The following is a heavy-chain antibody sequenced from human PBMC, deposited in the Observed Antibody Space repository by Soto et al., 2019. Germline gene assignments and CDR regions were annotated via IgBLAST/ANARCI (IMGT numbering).Heavy chain of an antibody. V-gene: IGHV4-59*01. CDR3: ARAGIVQVSYAMDV. CDR1: GGSIGGDS. J-gene: IGHJ6*02. CDR2: IYHSGST. Sequence: ETLSLTCTATGGSIGGDSWSWFRQSPGKGLYFFGYIYHSGSTNYNPSLKSRVTISMGTSKNQFSLRLSSVAAADTAVYYCARAGIVQVSYAMDVWGQGTTVTVSS. D-gene: IGHD2-8*01.